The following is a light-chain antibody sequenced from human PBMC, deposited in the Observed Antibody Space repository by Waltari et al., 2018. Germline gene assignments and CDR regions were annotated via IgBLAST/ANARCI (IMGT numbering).Light chain of an antibody. V-gene: IGKV3-11*01. CDR1: QSVSSY. CDR2: AAS. CDR3: QQRSNWLT. Sequence: EIVLTQSPATLSLSPGDRATPSCRASQSVSSYLAWYQQKPGKAPRLLIYAASNRATGIPARFSGSGSGTDFTLTSSSLEHEDFAVYYCQQRSNWLTFGGGTKVEIK. J-gene: IGKJ4*01.